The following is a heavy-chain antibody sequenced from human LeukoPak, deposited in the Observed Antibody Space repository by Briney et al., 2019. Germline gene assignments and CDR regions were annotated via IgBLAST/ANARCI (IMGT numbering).Heavy chain of an antibody. CDR3: ARAVAGDYYGSGSYYPGAFDI. CDR1: GFTFSSYS. J-gene: IGHJ3*02. Sequence: GGSLRLSCAASGFTFSSYSMNWVRQAPGKGLEWVSYISSSGSTIYYADSVKGRFTISRDNAKNSLYLQMNSLRAEDTAVYYCARAVAGDYYGSGSYYPGAFDIWGQGTMVTVSS. CDR2: ISSSGSTI. D-gene: IGHD3-10*01. V-gene: IGHV3-48*04.